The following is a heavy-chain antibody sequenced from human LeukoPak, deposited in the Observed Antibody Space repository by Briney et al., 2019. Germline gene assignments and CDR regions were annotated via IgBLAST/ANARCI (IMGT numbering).Heavy chain of an antibody. CDR1: GGLISSGSYY. CDR3: AREREYSSSWYLGDAFDI. J-gene: IGHJ3*02. D-gene: IGHD6-13*01. Sequence: SETLSLTCTVSGGLISSGSYYWSWIRQPAGKGLEWIGRMYTSGSTNYNPSLKSRVTISVDTSKNQFSLRLSSVNAADTAVYYCAREREYSSSWYLGDAFDIWGQGTMVTVSS. CDR2: MYTSGST. V-gene: IGHV4-61*02.